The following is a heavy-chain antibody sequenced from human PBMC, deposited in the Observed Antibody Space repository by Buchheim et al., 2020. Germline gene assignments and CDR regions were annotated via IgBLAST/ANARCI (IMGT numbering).Heavy chain of an antibody. D-gene: IGHD5-12*01. J-gene: IGHJ2*01. CDR1: GGSISSGGYY. CDR3: ARDQGGYVWYFDL. V-gene: IGHV4-31*03. Sequence: QVQLQESGPGLVKPSQTLSLTCTVSGGSISSGGYYWNWIRLVPGKGLQWIGHTYNSGTTYYNPSLQGRVTISVDTSENKFSLKLSSVTAADTAVYYCARDQGGYVWYFDLWGRGSL. CDR2: TYNSGTT.